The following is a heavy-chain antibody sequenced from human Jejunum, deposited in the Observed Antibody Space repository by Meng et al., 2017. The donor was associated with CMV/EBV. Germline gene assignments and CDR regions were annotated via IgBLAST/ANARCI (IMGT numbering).Heavy chain of an antibody. CDR1: GYTFTNYG. CDR3: ARVEVGITSGDY. CDR2: ISAYNGNT. D-gene: IGHD1-26*01. Sequence: QATLVKCGGEVKKPGASVKVSCKASGYTFTNYGITWVRQAPGQGLEWMGWISAYNGNTNYAQTLQGRVTMTTDTSTSTAYMELGSLRSDDTAVYYCARVEVGITSGDYWGQGTLVTVSS. J-gene: IGHJ4*02. V-gene: IGHV1-18*01.